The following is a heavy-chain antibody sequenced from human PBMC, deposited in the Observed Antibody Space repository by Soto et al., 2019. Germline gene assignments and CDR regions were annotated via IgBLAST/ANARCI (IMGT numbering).Heavy chain of an antibody. Sequence: QVQLVQSGAEEKKPGASVKVSCKASGYTFTGYAMHWVRQAPVQRLECMRWINAGNGNTKYSQKFQGTVTITRDTAASTAYTELCGLGAEVTAVYYSARAVAVAADFDYWGQGTLVTVSS. V-gene: IGHV1-3*05. CDR3: ARAVAVAADFDY. D-gene: IGHD6-19*01. CDR2: INAGNGNT. CDR1: GYTFTGYA. J-gene: IGHJ4*02.